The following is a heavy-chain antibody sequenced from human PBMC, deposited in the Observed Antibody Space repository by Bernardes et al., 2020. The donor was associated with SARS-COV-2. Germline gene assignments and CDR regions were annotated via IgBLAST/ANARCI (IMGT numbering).Heavy chain of an antibody. CDR3: AKEVPANDY. Sequence: GGSLRLSCAISGFTLRNTAMSWVRQAPGKGLEWVSGIDLGGDNTYFADSVKGRFTISRDTSKNTLFLQMNSLRVEDTAVYNCAKEVPANDYWGQGTLVTVSS. CDR2: IDLGGDNT. J-gene: IGHJ4*02. CDR1: GFTLRNTA. D-gene: IGHD2-2*01. V-gene: IGHV3-23*01.